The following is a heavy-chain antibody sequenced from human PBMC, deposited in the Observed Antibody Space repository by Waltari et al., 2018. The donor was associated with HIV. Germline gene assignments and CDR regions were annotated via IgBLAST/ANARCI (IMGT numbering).Heavy chain of an antibody. J-gene: IGHJ6*02. CDR2: FIPIFGTP. D-gene: IGHD3-10*01. CDR1: GGIFSSNG. V-gene: IGHV1-69*01. Sequence: QVQLVQYGAELKKPGSSVKVSCRASGGIFSSNGITWVRQAPGQGLEWMGGFIPIFGTPNYAQKFQGRVTITADESTGTAYMELRSLRSEDTAVYYCARRFTWNKSYYYYGLAVWGQGTTVTVSS. CDR3: ARRFTWNKSYYYYGLAV.